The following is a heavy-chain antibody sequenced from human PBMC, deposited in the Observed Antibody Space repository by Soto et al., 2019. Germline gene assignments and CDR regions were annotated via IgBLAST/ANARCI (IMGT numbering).Heavy chain of an antibody. D-gene: IGHD6-6*01. CDR1: GFTFSNAW. CDR2: IKSKTDGGTT. J-gene: IGHJ4*02. Sequence: EVQLVESGGGLVIPGGSLRLSCAASGFTFSNAWLSWVRQAPGKGLEWVGRIKSKTDGGTTDYTAPVKGRFTISRDDSKNTRYLQMNSLKSEDTAVYYCTTGSTSTKNYWGQGTLVTVSS. V-gene: IGHV3-15*01. CDR3: TTGSTSTKNY.